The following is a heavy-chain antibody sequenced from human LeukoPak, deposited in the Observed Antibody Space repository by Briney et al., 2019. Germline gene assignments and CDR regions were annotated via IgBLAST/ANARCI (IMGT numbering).Heavy chain of an antibody. V-gene: IGHV3-23*01. CDR1: GFTFCSFA. D-gene: IGHD3-9*01. Sequence: GGSLRLSCAASGFTFCSFAMSWVPQAPGKGREWGLAISGSGGSTYYTDSVKGRFTNFRDNANNPLYLQMNSLRAEDTAVYYFAKDQSYDILTGLEIWGQGTLVTVST. J-gene: IGHJ4*02. CDR2: ISGSGGST. CDR3: AKDQSYDILTGLEI.